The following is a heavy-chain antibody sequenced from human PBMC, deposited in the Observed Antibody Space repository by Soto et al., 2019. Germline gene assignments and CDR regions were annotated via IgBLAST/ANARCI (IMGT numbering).Heavy chain of an antibody. CDR3: ASGPPFH. V-gene: IGHV4-39*07. Sequence: SETLSLTCSVSGGSISSGSYYWGWIRQPPGKGLEWIGSIYYSGSTYYNPSLRSRVTVSVDASNNQFSLILSYVTAADTAVYYCASGPPFHWGQGTLVTVS. D-gene: IGHD3-16*01. CDR1: GGSISSGSYY. CDR2: IYYSGST. J-gene: IGHJ4*02.